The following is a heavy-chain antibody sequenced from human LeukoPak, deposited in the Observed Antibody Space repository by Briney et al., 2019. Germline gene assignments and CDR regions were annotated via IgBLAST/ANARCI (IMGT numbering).Heavy chain of an antibody. V-gene: IGHV3-48*03. CDR1: GFSFSTYE. J-gene: IGHJ4*02. Sequence: GGSLRLSCVASGFSFSTYEMNWVRQAPGKGLEWVAYISTSGSSVYYADSLKGRFTVSRDNAKSSLFLQVDSLTVADTAVYYCARVGREVTTGYFDDWGQGTLVAVSS. CDR2: ISTSGSSV. D-gene: IGHD2-21*02. CDR3: ARVGREVTTGYFDD.